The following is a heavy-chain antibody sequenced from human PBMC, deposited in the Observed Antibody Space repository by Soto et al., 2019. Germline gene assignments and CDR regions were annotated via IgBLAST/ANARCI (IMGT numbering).Heavy chain of an antibody. CDR2: MHQSGSA. Sequence: PSETLSLTCAVSGGSISGGGYSWSWIRQPPGKGLEWIGYMHQSGSAYYNPSLKSRVTISVDTSKNQFSLKLSSVTAADTAVYYCARTRRSVGYYYGSGSSYRPYGMDVWGQGTTVP. CDR1: GGSISGGGYS. V-gene: IGHV4-30-2*01. CDR3: ARTRRSVGYYYGSGSSYRPYGMDV. J-gene: IGHJ6*02. D-gene: IGHD3-10*01.